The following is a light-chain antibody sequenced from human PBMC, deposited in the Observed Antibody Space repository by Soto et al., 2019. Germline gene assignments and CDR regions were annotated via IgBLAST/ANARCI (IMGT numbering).Light chain of an antibody. Sequence: DIVMTQTPLSLPVTPGEPASISCRSSHSLLDSDDGNTYLDWYQHTPGQAPRLLISGASTGATGLPSRFSGSGSGTDFTLTIDSLQSEDVAVYYCQQYHHWPVTFGGGTKVDIK. CDR3: QQYHHWPVT. CDR1: HSLLDSDDGNTY. V-gene: IGKV2-40*01. J-gene: IGKJ4*01. CDR2: GAS.